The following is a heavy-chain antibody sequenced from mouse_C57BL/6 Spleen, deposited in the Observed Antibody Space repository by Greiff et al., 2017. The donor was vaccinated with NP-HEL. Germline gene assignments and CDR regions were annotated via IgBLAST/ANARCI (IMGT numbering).Heavy chain of an antibody. V-gene: IGHV1-63*01. CDR1: GYTFTNYW. J-gene: IGHJ1*03. CDR3: ARDLPQYDGSGQNYFED. Sequence: QVQLQQSGAELVRPGTSVKMSCKASGYTFTNYWMGWAKQRPGHGLEWIGDIYPGGGYTNYNEKFKGKATLTAAKSSSTAYMQFSSLISEDSAMYYGARDLPQYDGSGQNYFEDWGTGTTVTVSS. CDR2: IYPGGGYT. D-gene: IGHD1-1*01.